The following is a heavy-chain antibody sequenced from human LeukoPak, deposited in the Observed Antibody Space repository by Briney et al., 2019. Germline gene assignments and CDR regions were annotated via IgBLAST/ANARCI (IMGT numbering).Heavy chain of an antibody. CDR3: ARSREGTNYYYYGMDV. CDR1: GFTFSSYA. V-gene: IGHV3-64*01. Sequence: GGSLRLSCAASGFTFSSYAMHWVRQAPGKGLEYVSAISSNGGSTYYANSVKGRFTISRDNSKNTLYLQMGSLRAEDMAVYYCARSREGTNYYYYGMDVWGQGTTVTVSS. CDR2: ISSNGGST. J-gene: IGHJ6*02.